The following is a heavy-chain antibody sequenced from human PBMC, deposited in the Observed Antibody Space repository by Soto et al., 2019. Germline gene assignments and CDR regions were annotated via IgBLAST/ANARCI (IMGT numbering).Heavy chain of an antibody. CDR1: GYSVTSYW. D-gene: IGHD6-19*01. Sequence: PGESLKISGKGSGYSVTSYWISWVRQMPGKGLEWMGRIDPSDSYTSYSPSFQGLVTISADKSISTAYLQWSSLRAEDTAVYYCVKDRYSSGWNYFDYWGQGTLVT. CDR2: IDPSDSYT. CDR3: VKDRYSSGWNYFDY. J-gene: IGHJ4*02. V-gene: IGHV5-10-1*01.